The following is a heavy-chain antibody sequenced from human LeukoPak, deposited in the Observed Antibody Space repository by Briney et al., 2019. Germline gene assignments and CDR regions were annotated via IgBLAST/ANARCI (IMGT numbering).Heavy chain of an antibody. CDR2: ISGSGGST. Sequence: GGSLRLSCAASGFTFSSYAMSWVRQAPGKGLEWVSTISGSGGSTYYADSVKGRFTISRDNSKNTLYLQMNSLRAEDTAVYYCAKDHVFWSGRFDAFDIWGQGTMVTVSS. V-gene: IGHV3-23*01. D-gene: IGHD3-3*01. J-gene: IGHJ3*02. CDR1: GFTFSSYA. CDR3: AKDHVFWSGRFDAFDI.